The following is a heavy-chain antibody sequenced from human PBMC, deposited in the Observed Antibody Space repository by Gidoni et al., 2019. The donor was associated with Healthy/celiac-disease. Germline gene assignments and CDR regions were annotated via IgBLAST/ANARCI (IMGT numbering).Heavy chain of an antibody. J-gene: IGHJ4*02. D-gene: IGHD6-19*01. Sequence: EVQLLESGGGLVQPGGSLRLSCAASGFTFSSYAMSGVRQAPGKGLEWVSAISGSGGSTYYADSVKGRFTISRDNSKNTLYLQMNSLRAEDTAVYYCAKDLREFYSSGPFDYWGQGTLVTVSS. V-gene: IGHV3-23*01. CDR1: GFTFSSYA. CDR2: ISGSGGST. CDR3: AKDLREFYSSGPFDY.